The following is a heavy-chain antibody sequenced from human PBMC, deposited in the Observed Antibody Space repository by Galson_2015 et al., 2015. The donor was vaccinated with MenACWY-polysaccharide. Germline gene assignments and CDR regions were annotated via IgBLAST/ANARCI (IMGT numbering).Heavy chain of an antibody. Sequence: SLRLSCAASGFTFSNPGTHWVRQAPGKGLEWVAYIRNDGTYKYHADSVKGRFTISRDNSKNTLYLQMNSLRDEDTAMYYCEQYPPSEYRLTYQGGTVDAWGQGTMVTVS. J-gene: IGHJ3*01. CDR1: GFTFSNPG. D-gene: IGHD2/OR15-2a*01. V-gene: IGHV3-30*02. CDR2: IRNDGTYK. CDR3: EQYPPSEYRLTYQGGTVDA.